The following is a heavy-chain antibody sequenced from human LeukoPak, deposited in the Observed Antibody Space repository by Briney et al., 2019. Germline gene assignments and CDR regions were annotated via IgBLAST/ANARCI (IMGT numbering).Heavy chain of an antibody. CDR1: GFTFDDYA. CDR2: ISWNSGSI. V-gene: IGHV3-9*01. J-gene: IGHJ4*02. CDR3: AKDGAVAGTLGY. Sequence: GGSLRLSCAASGFTFDDYAMHWVRQAPGKGLEWVSGISWNSGSIGYADSVKGRFTISRDNSKNTLYLQMNSLRAEDTAVYYCAKDGAVAGTLGYWGQGTLVTVSS. D-gene: IGHD6-19*01.